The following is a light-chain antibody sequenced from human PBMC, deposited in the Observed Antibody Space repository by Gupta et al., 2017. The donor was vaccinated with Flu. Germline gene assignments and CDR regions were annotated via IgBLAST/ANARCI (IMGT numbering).Light chain of an antibody. V-gene: IGKV2-30*01. Sequence: VMTQSPLSLHATLGQPAYIACRSSQSLVYKHGITYLNWFQQRPGQAPRPLIYELSTRDSGDTEGFSGSRELTDFARESSMAVMKDVGIYYGKRGTRPWAFGQGTRLE. CDR2: ELS. J-gene: IGKJ2*01. CDR1: QSLVYKHGITY. CDR3: KRGTRPWA.